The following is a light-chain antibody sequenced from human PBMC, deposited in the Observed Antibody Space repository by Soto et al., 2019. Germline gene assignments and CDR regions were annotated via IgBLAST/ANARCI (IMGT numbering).Light chain of an antibody. Sequence: QSALTQPASVSASPGQSITISCTGTSSDVGGHIFVAWYQQHPDKAPKIILYEVSNRPPGVSNRFSGSKSGNTAFLTISGLQAEDEADYYCCSYTSSSTDVFGTGTKVTVL. J-gene: IGLJ1*01. V-gene: IGLV2-14*01. CDR2: EVS. CDR3: CSYTSSSTDV. CDR1: SSDVGGHIF.